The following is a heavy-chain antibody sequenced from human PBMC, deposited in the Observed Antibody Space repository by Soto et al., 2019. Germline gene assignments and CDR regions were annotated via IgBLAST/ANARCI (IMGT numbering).Heavy chain of an antibody. Sequence: EVQLVESGGGLVKPGGSLRLSCAASGFTFTRYSMNWFRQAPGKGLEWVQSIGSIPNYISYGDSMEGRFTISRNNAKNSMYLEMNSLRAEDTAVYYCARESEDLTPNFDYWGQGTLVTVSP. CDR2: IGSIPNYI. CDR3: ARESEDLTPNFDY. V-gene: IGHV3-21*06. CDR1: GFTFTRYS. J-gene: IGHJ4*02.